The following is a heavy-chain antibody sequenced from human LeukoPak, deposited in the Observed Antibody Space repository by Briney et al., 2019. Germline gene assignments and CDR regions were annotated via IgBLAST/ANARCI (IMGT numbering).Heavy chain of an antibody. D-gene: IGHD1-26*01. Sequence: GGSLRLSCAASGFTFSSYSMNWVRQAPGKGLEWVSSISSSSSYIYYADSVKGRFTISRDNAKNSLYLQMNSLRAEDTAVYYCARYNIPMSIVGAAREADYWGQGTLVTVSS. J-gene: IGHJ4*02. CDR2: ISSSSSYI. CDR1: GFTFSSYS. V-gene: IGHV3-21*01. CDR3: ARYNIPMSIVGAAREADY.